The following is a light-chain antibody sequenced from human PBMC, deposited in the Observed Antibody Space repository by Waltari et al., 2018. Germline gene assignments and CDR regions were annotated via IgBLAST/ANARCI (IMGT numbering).Light chain of an antibody. V-gene: IGKV3-20*01. J-gene: IGKJ1*01. Sequence: EIVLTQSTGTLSLSPGERATLSCRASQSVGKFLAWYQKKPGQAPRLLIYDASSRATGIPDRFSGSGFGTDFSLTISRLEPEDFAVYYCQHYVRLPVSFGQGTKVGIK. CDR2: DAS. CDR3: QHYVRLPVS. CDR1: QSVGKF.